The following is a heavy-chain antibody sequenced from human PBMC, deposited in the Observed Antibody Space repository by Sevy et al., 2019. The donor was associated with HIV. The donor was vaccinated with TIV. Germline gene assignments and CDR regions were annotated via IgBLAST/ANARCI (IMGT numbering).Heavy chain of an antibody. Sequence: GGSLRLSCAASGFSLSDYWMHWVRRASGKGLEWVANINQDGSTINYVGSVKGRFTISRDNAKNSTSLQMNSLRVEDTAVYYCARAIFQVGAFWGQGCQVTVSS. CDR3: ARAIFQVGAF. V-gene: IGHV3-7*01. CDR1: GFSLSDYW. CDR2: INQDGSTI. J-gene: IGHJ4*02. D-gene: IGHD3-3*01.